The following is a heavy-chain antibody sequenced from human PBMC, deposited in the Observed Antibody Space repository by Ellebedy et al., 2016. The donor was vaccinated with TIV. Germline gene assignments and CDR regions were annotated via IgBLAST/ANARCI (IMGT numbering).Heavy chain of an antibody. Sequence: AASVKVSCKASGGTFSSYAISWVRQAPGQGLEWMGGIIPIFGTANYAQKFQGRVTITADESTSTAYMELSSLRSEDTAVYYCARDGDYGDYGLVDYWGQGTLVTVSS. CDR2: IIPIFGTA. CDR1: GGTFSSYA. CDR3: ARDGDYGDYGLVDY. J-gene: IGHJ4*02. V-gene: IGHV1-69*13. D-gene: IGHD4-17*01.